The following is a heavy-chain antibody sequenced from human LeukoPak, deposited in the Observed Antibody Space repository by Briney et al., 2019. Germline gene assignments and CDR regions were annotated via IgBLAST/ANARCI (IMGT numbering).Heavy chain of an antibody. J-gene: IGHJ3*02. V-gene: IGHV4-61*02. D-gene: IGHD3-16*01. Sequence: SETLSLTCTVSGGSISSGSYYWSWIRQPAGKGLEWIGRIYTSGSTNYNPSLKSRVTISVDTSKNQFSLKLSSVTAADTAVYYCARGTARGAFDIWGQGTMVTVSS. CDR1: GGSISSGSYY. CDR2: IYTSGST. CDR3: ARGTARGAFDI.